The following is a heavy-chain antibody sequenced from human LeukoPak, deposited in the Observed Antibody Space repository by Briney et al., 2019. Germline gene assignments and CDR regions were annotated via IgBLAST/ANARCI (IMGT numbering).Heavy chain of an antibody. V-gene: IGHV3-23*01. CDR3: ATQLLWFGELLSRDAFDI. CDR2: LSGSGGST. J-gene: IGHJ3*02. D-gene: IGHD3-10*01. Sequence: GGSLRLSCAASGFSFSDYGMKWVRQAPGRGLEWVSALSGSGGSTYYADSVKGRFTISRDNSNNMLYLQMNSLRAEDTAVYYCATQLLWFGELLSRDAFDIWGQGTMVTVSS. CDR1: GFSFSDYG.